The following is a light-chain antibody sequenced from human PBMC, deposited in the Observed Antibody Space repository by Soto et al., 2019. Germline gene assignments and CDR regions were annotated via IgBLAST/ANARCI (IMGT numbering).Light chain of an antibody. V-gene: IGKV3-15*01. CDR3: QQYSIWRT. CDR1: ESVSTN. CDR2: GAS. J-gene: IGKJ1*01. Sequence: EIEMTHSPATLSLAPCERVTLSFRASESVSTNLAWYQQKAGQAPRLLIYGASTRATGIPARFSGSGSGTEFTLTISSLQSEDFAVYYCQQYSIWRTFGQGTKVDIK.